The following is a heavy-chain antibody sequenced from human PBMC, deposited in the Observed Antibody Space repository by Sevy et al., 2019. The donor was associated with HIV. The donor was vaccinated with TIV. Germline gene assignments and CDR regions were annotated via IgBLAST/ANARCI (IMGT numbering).Heavy chain of an antibody. CDR2: ISESGAMT. CDR3: AKASIEVAATTGGVFDY. Sequence: GGSLRLSCAGSGFTSSSYAMSWVRQAPGKGLEWVSSISESGAMTYYADSVKGRFTISRDNSKSTLYLQMNTLRAEDTAIYYCAKASIEVAATTGGVFDYWGQGTLVTVSS. D-gene: IGHD6-19*01. V-gene: IGHV3-23*01. J-gene: IGHJ4*02. CDR1: GFTSSSYA.